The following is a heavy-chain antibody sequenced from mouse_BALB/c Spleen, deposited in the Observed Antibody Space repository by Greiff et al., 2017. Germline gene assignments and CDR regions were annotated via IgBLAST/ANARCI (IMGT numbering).Heavy chain of an antibody. CDR2: ISSGSSTI. Sequence: EVQGVESGGGLVQPGGSRKLSCAASGFTFSSFGMHWVRQAPEKGLEWVAYISSGSSTIYYADTVKGRFTISRDNPKNTLFLQMTSLRSEDTAMYYCARGATKGYYAMDYWGQGTSVTVSS. D-gene: IGHD1-1*01. J-gene: IGHJ4*01. V-gene: IGHV5-17*02. CDR1: GFTFSSFG. CDR3: ARGATKGYYAMDY.